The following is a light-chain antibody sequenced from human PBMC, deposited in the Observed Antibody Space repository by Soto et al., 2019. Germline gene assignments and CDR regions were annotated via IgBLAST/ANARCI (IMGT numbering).Light chain of an antibody. CDR1: QSVTTK. CDR2: GES. V-gene: IGKV3D-15*01. J-gene: IGKJ4*01. CDR3: QQYKNWPLT. Sequence: ENLLTQSPDTLSVSPGERATLSCRASQSVTTKLAWYQHKTGQAPRLLISGESSRASGVPDRFSGSASGTEFNLTISRLQSEDFAVYYCQQYKNWPLTFGGGTKVDIK.